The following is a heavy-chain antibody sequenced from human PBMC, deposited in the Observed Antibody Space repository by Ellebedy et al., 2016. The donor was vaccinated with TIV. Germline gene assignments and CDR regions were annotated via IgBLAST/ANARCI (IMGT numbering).Heavy chain of an antibody. CDR1: GASVSSANW. CDR3: ARADVRGAKFYFDL. D-gene: IGHD3-10*01. CDR2: MYHFGTT. Sequence: MPGGSLRLSCTVSGASVSSANWWNWIRQSPGTGLEWIGEMYHFGTTNYNPSLRGRVTISVDKSNNQFSLKLSSVTAADTAVYYCARADVRGAKFYFDLWGQGTPVTVSS. V-gene: IGHV4-4*02. J-gene: IGHJ4*02.